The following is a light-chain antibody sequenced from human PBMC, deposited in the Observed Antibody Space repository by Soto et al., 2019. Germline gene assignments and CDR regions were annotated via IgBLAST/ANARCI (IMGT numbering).Light chain of an antibody. CDR1: QSINNW. V-gene: IGKV1-5*03. Sequence: DIQMTQSPSTLSASVGDRVTITCRASQSINNWLAWYQQKPGKAPKLFIFKPSTLASGVPSRFSGSGSGTEFTLSISSLQPDDFATYFCQQYESFPRTFGQGTKVEIK. J-gene: IGKJ1*01. CDR2: KPS. CDR3: QQYESFPRT.